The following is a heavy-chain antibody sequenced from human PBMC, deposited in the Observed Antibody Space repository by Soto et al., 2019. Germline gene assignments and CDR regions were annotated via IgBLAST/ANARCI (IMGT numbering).Heavy chain of an antibody. J-gene: IGHJ3*02. Sequence: QAQLVQSGAEMKKPGASVKVSCKATRYTFSAYTMNWVRQAPGQSLEWMGWINAGSGKTKYSQNFQCRVSITRYTSASTVYMELTGLTSEDTAVYYCARDTETLGPRANDALDIWGQGTMVTVSS. CDR1: RYTFSAYT. V-gene: IGHV1-3*01. CDR2: INAGSGKT. D-gene: IGHD3-3*02. CDR3: ARDTETLGPRANDALDI.